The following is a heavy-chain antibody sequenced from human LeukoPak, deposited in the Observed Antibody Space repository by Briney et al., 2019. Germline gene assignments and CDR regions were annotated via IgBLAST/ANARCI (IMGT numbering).Heavy chain of an antibody. CDR1: GGSLRNYY. CDR3: ARAPMVRGVITPYYFDY. V-gene: IGHV4-59*12. D-gene: IGHD3-10*01. J-gene: IGHJ4*02. CDR2: IYYSGST. Sequence: PSETLSLTCTVSGGSLRNYYWSWIRQPPGKGLEWIGYIYYSGSTNSNPSLKSRVTISVDTSKNQFSLKLSSVTAADTAVYYCARAPMVRGVITPYYFDYWGQGTLVTVSS.